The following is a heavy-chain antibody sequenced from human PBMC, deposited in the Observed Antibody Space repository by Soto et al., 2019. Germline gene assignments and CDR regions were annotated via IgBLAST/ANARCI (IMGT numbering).Heavy chain of an antibody. CDR3: ARGVKYGAYSRWFDP. CDR1: GYTFTSYD. D-gene: IGHD4-17*01. Sequence: ASVKVSCKASGYTFTSYDINWVRQATGQGLEYLGWMSPNSGNTGYVRKFQGRVTMTWDTSITTAYMELSSLRSEDTAVYFCARGVKYGAYSRWFDPWGQGTLVTVSS. CDR2: MSPNSGNT. J-gene: IGHJ5*02. V-gene: IGHV1-8*01.